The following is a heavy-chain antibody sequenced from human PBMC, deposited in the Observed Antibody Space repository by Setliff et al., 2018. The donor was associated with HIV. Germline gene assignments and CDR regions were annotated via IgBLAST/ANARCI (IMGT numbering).Heavy chain of an antibody. D-gene: IGHD1-1*01. J-gene: IGHJ6*03. CDR1: GDSISSVGYY. Sequence: SETLSLTCTVSGDSISSVGYYWSWIRQHPGKGLEWIGYVYYSGSTNYNPSLKSRVTISVDTSKDQFSLKLRSVTAADTAVYYCVRTYNDLENYYHHYYYMDVWGKGTTVTVSS. CDR2: VYYSGST. V-gene: IGHV4-30-4*01. CDR3: VRTYNDLENYYHHYYYMDV.